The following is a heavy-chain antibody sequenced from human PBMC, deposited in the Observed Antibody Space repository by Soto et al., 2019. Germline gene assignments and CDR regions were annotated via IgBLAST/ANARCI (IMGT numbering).Heavy chain of an antibody. CDR1: GGTFSSYA. V-gene: IGHV1-69*01. D-gene: IGHD3-22*01. Sequence: QVQLVQSGAEVKKPGSSVKVSCKASGGTFSSYAISWVRQAPGQGLEWMGGIIPIFGTANCAQKFQGRVTITGDEYTSTAYMELRSLRAEDTAVCYGAGSTYYYDSSHYPPFDYWGHRT. CDR2: IIPIFGTA. CDR3: AGSTYYYDSSHYPPFDY. J-gene: IGHJ4*01.